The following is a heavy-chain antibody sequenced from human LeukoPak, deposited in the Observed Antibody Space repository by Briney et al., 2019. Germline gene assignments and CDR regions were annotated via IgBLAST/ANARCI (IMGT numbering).Heavy chain of an antibody. D-gene: IGHD6-13*01. CDR3: ATGVHGIAAAGDYYFDY. J-gene: IGHJ4*02. V-gene: IGHV4-59*01. CDR2: MYYRGNT. CDR1: GGSISSYY. Sequence: SETLSLTCTVSGGSISSYYWSWIRQPPGKGLEWIGYMYYRGNTNYDPSLKSRVTISIDTPNNQFSLKLSSVTAADTAVYYCATGVHGIAAAGDYYFDYWGQGTLSPSPQ.